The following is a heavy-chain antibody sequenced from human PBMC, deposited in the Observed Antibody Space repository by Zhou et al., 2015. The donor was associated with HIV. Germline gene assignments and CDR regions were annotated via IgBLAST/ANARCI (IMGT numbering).Heavy chain of an antibody. Sequence: QVQLVQSGAEVKKPGAPVKVSCKASGDTFRYYAISWVRQAPGQGLEWMGWINADNGKTNYAQKFQGRVTLTTDRSTRTAYMELRTLRSDDAAIYYCATDDIGGYHSFNYWGRGNPGQRLL. CDR1: GDTFRYYA. CDR3: ATDDIGGYHSFNY. J-gene: IGHJ4*02. V-gene: IGHV1-18*04. CDR2: INADNGKT. D-gene: IGHD3-22*01.